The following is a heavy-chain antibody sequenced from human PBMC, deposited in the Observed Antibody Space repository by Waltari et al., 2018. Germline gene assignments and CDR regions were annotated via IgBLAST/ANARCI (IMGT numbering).Heavy chain of an antibody. D-gene: IGHD3-22*01. CDR2: LRNTGAT. CDR3: ARLPTKYYDSPGWGFFDQ. Sequence: HVQLQESGPGLVKPSETMSLTCTVSVDFPSTDHWTWIRQPPGKGLEWIAYLRNTGATKCTPSLESRVTISTVTSKKQFSLRLTSVTAADTAVYYCARLPTKYYDSPGWGFFDQWGQGILVTVSS. CDR1: VDFPSTDH. V-gene: IGHV4-59*08. J-gene: IGHJ4*02.